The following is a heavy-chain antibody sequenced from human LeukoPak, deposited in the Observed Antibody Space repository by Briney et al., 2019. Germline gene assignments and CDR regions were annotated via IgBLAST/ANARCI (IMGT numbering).Heavy chain of an antibody. CDR2: ISAYNGNT. D-gene: IGHD3-10*01. J-gene: IGHJ6*02. CDR3: ARDEYYGSGSYYQFYYYYYGMDV. Sequence: ASVKVSCKASGYTFTSYGISWVRQAPGQGLEWVGWISAYNGNTNYAQKLQGRVTMTTDTSTSTAYMELRSLRSDDTAVYYCARDEYYGSGSYYQFYYYYYGMDVWGQGTTVTVSS. V-gene: IGHV1-18*01. CDR1: GYTFTSYG.